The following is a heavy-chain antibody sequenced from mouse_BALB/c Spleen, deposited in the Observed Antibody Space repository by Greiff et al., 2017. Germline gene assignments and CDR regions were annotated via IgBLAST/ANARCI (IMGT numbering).Heavy chain of an antibody. CDR3: AREKDGHFDY. CDR1: GYAFTNYL. Sequence: VQLQQSGAELVRPGTSVKVSCKASGYAFTNYLIEWVKQRPGQGLEWIGVINPGSGGTNYNEKFKGKATLTADKSSSTAYMQLSSLTSDDSAVYYCAREKDGHFDYWGQGTTLTVSS. CDR2: INPGSGGT. J-gene: IGHJ2*01. V-gene: IGHV1-54*03.